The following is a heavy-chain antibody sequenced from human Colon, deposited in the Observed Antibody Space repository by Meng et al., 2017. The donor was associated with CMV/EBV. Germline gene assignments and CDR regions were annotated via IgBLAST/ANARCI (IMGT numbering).Heavy chain of an antibody. D-gene: IGHD3-3*01. CDR2: MYGVGSSA. J-gene: IGHJ4*02. CDR3: AKHVPFLEWFILDD. V-gene: IGHV3-23*03. CDR1: GFTFSTFA. Sequence: GGSLRLSCEASGFTFSTFAMTWVRQAPGKGLEWVSFMYGVGSSAYYADSVKGRFTISRDNSKNTVYLQMNSLTAEDTAVYYCAKHVPFLEWFILDDWGQGTLVIVSS.